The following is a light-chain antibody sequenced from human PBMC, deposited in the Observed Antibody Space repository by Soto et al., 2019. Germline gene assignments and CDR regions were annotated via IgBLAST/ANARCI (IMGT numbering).Light chain of an antibody. Sequence: EAVLTQSPATLPVTLGQPASISCRSSLSLVYSDGNIYFNWFQQRPGHSPRRLIYKVSSRDSGVPDRVSGSGSGTDFTLKISTVEAEDVAVYYCMQAAYWPYTLGQGTRLEIK. V-gene: IGKV2-30*01. CDR1: LSLVYSDGNIY. CDR3: MQAAYWPYT. CDR2: KVS. J-gene: IGKJ2*01.